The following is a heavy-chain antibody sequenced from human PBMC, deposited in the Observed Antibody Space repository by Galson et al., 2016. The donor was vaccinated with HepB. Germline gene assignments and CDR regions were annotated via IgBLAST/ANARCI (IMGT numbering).Heavy chain of an antibody. D-gene: IGHD6-19*01. CDR1: GFSVKNNY. V-gene: IGHV3-7*01. CDR2: INQDGSEK. CDR3: ARRLDTQRRIAGWGWGMDV. J-gene: IGHJ6*02. Sequence: SLRLSCAASGFSVKNNYMTWVRQAPGKGLEWVANINQDGSEKDSVDSVKGRFTISRDNGKNSLYLQMSSLRVEDAGVYYCARRLDTQRRIAGWGWGMDVWGQGTTVTVS.